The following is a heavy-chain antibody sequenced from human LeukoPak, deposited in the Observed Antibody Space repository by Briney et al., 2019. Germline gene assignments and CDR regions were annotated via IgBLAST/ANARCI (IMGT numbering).Heavy chain of an antibody. CDR2: INSDGSFT. Sequence: GGSLRPSCAASGFTFSSYWMHWVRQAPGKGLVWVSRINSDGSFTSYVDSVKGRFTIARDNAKNTLYLQMNSLRAEDTAVYYCASLPYGSLAQGYWGQGTLVTVSS. J-gene: IGHJ4*02. CDR3: ASLPYGSLAQGY. D-gene: IGHD5-24*01. V-gene: IGHV3-74*01. CDR1: GFTFSSYW.